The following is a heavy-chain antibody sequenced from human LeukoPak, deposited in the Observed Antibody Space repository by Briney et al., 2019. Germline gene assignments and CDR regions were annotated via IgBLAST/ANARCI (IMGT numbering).Heavy chain of an antibody. V-gene: IGHV1-2*02. J-gene: IGHJ4*02. Sequence: ASVKVSCKASGYTFTGYYMHWVRQAPGQGLEWMGWINPNSGGTNYAQKFQGRVTMTRDTSISTAYMELSRLRSDDTAVYYCALSTGYGGNILSDYWGQGTLVTVSS. CDR3: ALSTGYGGNILSDY. D-gene: IGHD4-23*01. CDR1: GYTFTGYY. CDR2: INPNSGGT.